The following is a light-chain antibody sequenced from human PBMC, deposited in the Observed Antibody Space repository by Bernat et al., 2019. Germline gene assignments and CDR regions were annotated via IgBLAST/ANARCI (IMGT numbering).Light chain of an antibody. CDR1: QSISSY. J-gene: IGKJ5*01. V-gene: IGKV1-39*01. CDR2: STS. Sequence: DIQLTQSPSFLSASVGDRVTITCRASQSISSYLAWYQQKPGKAPNLLMSSTSNLQSGVPSRFSGSGSETDFTLTISSLQPEDFAIYYCQQKSSTPITFGQGTRLEIK. CDR3: QQKSSTPIT.